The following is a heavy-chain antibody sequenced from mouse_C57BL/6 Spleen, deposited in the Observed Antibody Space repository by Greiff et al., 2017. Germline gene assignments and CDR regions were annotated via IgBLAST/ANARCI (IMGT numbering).Heavy chain of an antibody. V-gene: IGHV1-50*01. D-gene: IGHD1-1*01. CDR1: GYTFTSYW. Sequence: QVQLQQPGAELVKPGASVKLSCKASGYTFTSYWMQWVKQRPGQGLEWIGEIDPSDSYTNYNQKFKGKATLTVDTSSSTAYMQLSSLTSEDSAVYYCARSTTVVGDWYFDVWGTGTTVTVSS. CDR3: ARSTTVVGDWYFDV. J-gene: IGHJ1*03. CDR2: IDPSDSYT.